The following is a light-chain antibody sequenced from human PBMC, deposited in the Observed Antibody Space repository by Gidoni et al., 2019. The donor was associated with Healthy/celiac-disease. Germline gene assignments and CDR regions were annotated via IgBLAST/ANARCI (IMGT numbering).Light chain of an antibody. CDR2: GAS. CDR3: QQRSNWPRGT. V-gene: IGKV3-11*01. Sequence: IVFPQSPATLSLSPGDRATLSCRASLSVYKYLAGSQQKPGQDPRLLIDGASNRATGIPARLSGSGSGTDFTLTISSLEPEDFAVDYGQQRSNWPRGTFGQGTKVDIK. CDR1: LSVYKY. J-gene: IGKJ1*01.